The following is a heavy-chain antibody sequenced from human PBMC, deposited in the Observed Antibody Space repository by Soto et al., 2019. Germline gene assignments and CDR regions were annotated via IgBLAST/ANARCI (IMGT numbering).Heavy chain of an antibody. CDR2: ISGSGGST. J-gene: IGHJ5*02. V-gene: IGHV3-23*01. CDR3: AKEVVVGIAAAGFDP. Sequence: GGSLRLSCAASGFTFSSYAMSWVRQAPGKGLEWVSAISGSGGSTYYADSVKGRFTTSRDNSKNTLYLQMNSLRAEDTAVYYCAKEVVVGIAAAGFDPWGQGTLVTVSS. D-gene: IGHD6-13*01. CDR1: GFTFSSYA.